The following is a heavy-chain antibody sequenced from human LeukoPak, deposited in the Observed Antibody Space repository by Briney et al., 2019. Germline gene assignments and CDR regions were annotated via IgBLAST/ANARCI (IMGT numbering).Heavy chain of an antibody. J-gene: IGHJ4*02. CDR1: GFTFSTYA. Sequence: GGSLRLSCAASGFTFSTYAMTWVRQAPGKGLEWVSTISGGGDGTYYADSVKGRFTISRDNSKNTLYLQMSNLRADDTAVYYCAKDLHGSGTYFDYWGQGTLVPVSS. V-gene: IGHV3-23*01. CDR3: AKDLHGSGTYFDY. CDR2: ISGGGDGT. D-gene: IGHD3-10*01.